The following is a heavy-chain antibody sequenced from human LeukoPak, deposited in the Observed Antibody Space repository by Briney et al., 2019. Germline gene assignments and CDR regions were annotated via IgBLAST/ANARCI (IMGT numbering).Heavy chain of an antibody. CDR1: GFSVSSNY. CDR3: ARSRDGYNGLFDP. J-gene: IGHJ5*02. Sequence: PGGSLRLSCAASGFSVSSNYMSWVRQAPGKGLEWVSAIYSGGSTYYADSVKGRFTISRDNSKNTLYLQMNSLRAEDTAVYYCARSRDGYNGLFDPWGQGTLVTASS. V-gene: IGHV3-53*01. CDR2: IYSGGST. D-gene: IGHD5-24*01.